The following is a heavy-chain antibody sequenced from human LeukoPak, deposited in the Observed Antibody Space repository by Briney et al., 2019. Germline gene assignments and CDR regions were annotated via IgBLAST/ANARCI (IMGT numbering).Heavy chain of an antibody. Sequence: GGSLRLSCAASGFTFSSYAMHWVRQAPGKGLEWVAVVSYDGSNKYYADSAKGRFTISRDNSKNTLYLQMNSLRAEDTAVYYCACTPAFDYWGQGALVTVSS. J-gene: IGHJ4*02. CDR2: VSYDGSNK. CDR1: GFTFSSYA. V-gene: IGHV3-30-3*01. CDR3: ACTPAFDY. D-gene: IGHD2-2*01.